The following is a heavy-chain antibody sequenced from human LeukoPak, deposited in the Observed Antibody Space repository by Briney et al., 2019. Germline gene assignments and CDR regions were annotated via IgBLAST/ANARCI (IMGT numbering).Heavy chain of an antibody. CDR1: GGSFSGYY. CDR2: INHSGST. V-gene: IGHV4-34*01. CDR3: ASDYYDYVWGSYRHYFDY. D-gene: IGHD3-16*02. J-gene: IGHJ4*02. Sequence: SETLSLTCAVYGGSFSGYYWSWIRQPPGKGLEWIGEINHSGSTNYNPSLKSRVTISVDTSKNQFSLKLSSVTAADTAVYYCASDYYDYVWGSYRHYFDYWGRGILVTVSS.